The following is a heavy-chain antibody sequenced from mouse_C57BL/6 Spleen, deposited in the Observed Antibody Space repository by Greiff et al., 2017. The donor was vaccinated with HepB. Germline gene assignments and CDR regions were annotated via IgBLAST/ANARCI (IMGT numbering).Heavy chain of an antibody. J-gene: IGHJ3*01. Sequence: EVQLVESGGGLVKPGGSLKLSCAASGFTFSDYGMHWVRQAPEKGLEWVAYISSGSSTIYYADTVKGRFTISRDNTKNTLFLQMTSLRSEDTAMYYCARAHYCGSTFAYWGQGTLVTVSA. CDR3: ARAHYCGSTFAY. V-gene: IGHV5-17*01. CDR2: ISSGSSTI. CDR1: GFTFSDYG. D-gene: IGHD1-1*01.